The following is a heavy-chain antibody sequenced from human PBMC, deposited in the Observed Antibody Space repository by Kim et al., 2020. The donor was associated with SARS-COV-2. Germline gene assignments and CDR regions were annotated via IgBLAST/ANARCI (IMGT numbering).Heavy chain of an antibody. Sequence: SETLSLTCTVSGGSISSSSYYWGWIRQPPGKGLEWIGSIYYSGSTYYNPSLKSRVTISVDTSKNQFSLKLSSVTAADTAVYYCARHFESDFWSGYYGMDVWGQGTTVTVSS. V-gene: IGHV4-39*01. CDR2: IYYSGST. CDR3: ARHFESDFWSGYYGMDV. CDR1: GGSISSSSYY. D-gene: IGHD3-3*01. J-gene: IGHJ6*02.